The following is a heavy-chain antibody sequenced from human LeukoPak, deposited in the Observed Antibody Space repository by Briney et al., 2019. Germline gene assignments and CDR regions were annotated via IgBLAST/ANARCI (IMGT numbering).Heavy chain of an antibody. Sequence: SETLSLTCTVSGGSISSYYWSWIRQPPGKGLEWIGEINHSGSTNYNPSLKSRVSISVDTSKNQFSLKLTSVTAADTAVYYCARWEGGSYYDFDYWGQGTLVTVSS. V-gene: IGHV4-34*01. CDR2: INHSGST. CDR1: GGSISSYY. D-gene: IGHD1-26*01. J-gene: IGHJ4*02. CDR3: ARWEGGSYYDFDY.